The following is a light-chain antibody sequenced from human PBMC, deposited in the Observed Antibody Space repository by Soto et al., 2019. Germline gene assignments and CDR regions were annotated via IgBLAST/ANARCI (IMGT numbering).Light chain of an antibody. Sequence: QSALTQPRSVSGSPGQSVTISCTGTNSDVGGYKYVSWYQQHPGKAPKLMIYDVSKRPSGVPDRFSGSKSGNTASLTISGLQAEDEADYYCCSYAGTFPLVFGGGTKMTVL. CDR2: DVS. J-gene: IGLJ2*01. V-gene: IGLV2-11*01. CDR1: NSDVGGYKY. CDR3: CSYAGTFPLV.